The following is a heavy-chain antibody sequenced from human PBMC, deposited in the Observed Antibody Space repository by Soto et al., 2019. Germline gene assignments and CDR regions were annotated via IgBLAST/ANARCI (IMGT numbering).Heavy chain of an antibody. D-gene: IGHD1-1*01. CDR1: GYSFTSYW. Sequence: PGESLKISFKGSGYSFTSYWIGWVRQMPGKGLEWMGIIYPGDSDTRYSPSFQGQVTISADKSISTAYLQWSSLKASDTAMYYCARNSGWNDPDYYYGMDVWGQGTTVTVSS. J-gene: IGHJ6*02. CDR3: ARNSGWNDPDYYYGMDV. V-gene: IGHV5-51*01. CDR2: IYPGDSDT.